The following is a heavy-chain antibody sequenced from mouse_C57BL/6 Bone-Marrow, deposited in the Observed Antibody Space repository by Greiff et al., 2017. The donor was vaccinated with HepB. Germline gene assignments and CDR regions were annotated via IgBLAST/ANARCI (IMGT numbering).Heavy chain of an antibody. V-gene: IGHV1-69*01. CDR1: GYTFTSYW. CDR2: IDPSDSYT. D-gene: IGHD2-2*01. CDR3: ARQGYY. Sequence: VQLQQPGAELVMPGASVKLSCKASGYTFTSYWMHWVKQRPGQGLEWIGEIDPSDSYTNYNQKFKGKSTLTVDKSSSTAYMQLSSLTSEDSAVYYCARQGYYWGQGTLVTVSA. J-gene: IGHJ3*01.